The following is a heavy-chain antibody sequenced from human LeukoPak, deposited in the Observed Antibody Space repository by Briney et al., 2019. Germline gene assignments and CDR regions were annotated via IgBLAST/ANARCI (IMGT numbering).Heavy chain of an antibody. D-gene: IGHD3-16*02. CDR1: GYTFTSYY. J-gene: IGHJ4*02. CDR3: AREGTGLRGIVDY. Sequence: ASVKVSCKASGYTFTSYYMHWVRQAPGQGLEWMGIINPSGGSTSYTQKFQGRVTITRNTSISTAYMELSSLRSEDTAVYYCAREGTGLRGIVDYWGQGTLVTVSS. CDR2: INPSGGST. V-gene: IGHV1-46*01.